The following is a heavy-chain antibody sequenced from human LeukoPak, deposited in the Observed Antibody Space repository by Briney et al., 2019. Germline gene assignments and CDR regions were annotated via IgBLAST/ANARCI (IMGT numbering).Heavy chain of an antibody. J-gene: IGHJ4*02. Sequence: PGGSLRLSCAASGFTFIDSGIHWVRQASGKGLEWVGRIRSKVNNYATAYAASVKGRVTVSRDDSKNTAYLQMSSLKIEDTAVYYCTTFIVATTVDYWGQGIPVTVSS. CDR3: TTFIVATTVDY. CDR2: IRSKVNNYAT. D-gene: IGHD5-12*01. V-gene: IGHV3-73*01. CDR1: GFTFIDSG.